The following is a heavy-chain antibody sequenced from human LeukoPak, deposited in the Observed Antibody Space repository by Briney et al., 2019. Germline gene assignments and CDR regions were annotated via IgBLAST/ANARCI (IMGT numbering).Heavy chain of an antibody. D-gene: IGHD3-22*01. J-gene: IGHJ3*02. CDR3: HYDSSGYYSGLDI. Sequence: ASVKVSCKASGYTFTSYDINWVRQATGQGLEWMGWINPNSGGTNYAQKFQGRVTMTRDTSISTAYMELSRLRSDDTAVYYCHYDSSGYYSGLDIWGQGTMVTVSS. CDR1: GYTFTSYD. CDR2: INPNSGGT. V-gene: IGHV1-2*02.